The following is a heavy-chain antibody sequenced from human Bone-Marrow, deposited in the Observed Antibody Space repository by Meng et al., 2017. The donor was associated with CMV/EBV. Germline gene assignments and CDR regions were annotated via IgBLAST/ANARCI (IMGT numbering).Heavy chain of an antibody. D-gene: IGHD2-15*01. CDR1: GFTVSSNY. CDR2: FYSGGST. CDR3: AMLFGYCSGGSCISY. V-gene: IGHV3-53*01. Sequence: GESLKISCAASGFTVSSNYMSWVRQAPGKGLEWVSVFYSGGSTYYADSVKGRFTISRDNSKNTLYLQMNSLRAEDTAVYYCAMLFGYCSGGSCISYWGQGTLVTVSS. J-gene: IGHJ4*02.